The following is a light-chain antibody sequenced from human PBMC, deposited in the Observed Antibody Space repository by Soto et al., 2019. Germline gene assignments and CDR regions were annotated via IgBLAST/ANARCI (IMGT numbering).Light chain of an antibody. CDR3: SSYAGSSHLV. V-gene: IGLV2-8*01. CDR2: EVN. Sequence: QSVLTQPPSASGSPGQSVSISCTGTSSDVGGYNYVSWYQQHPGKAPKLMIYEVNQRPSGVPDRFSGSKSDNTASLTVSRLHAEEDADYYCSSYAGSSHLVFGGGTKLTVL. CDR1: SSDVGGYNY. J-gene: IGLJ2*01.